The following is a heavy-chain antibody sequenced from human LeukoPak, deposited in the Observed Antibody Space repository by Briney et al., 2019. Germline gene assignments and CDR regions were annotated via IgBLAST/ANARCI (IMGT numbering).Heavy chain of an antibody. Sequence: SGTLSLTCAVSGGSISSSNWWSWIRQPPGKGLEWIGEIYHSGSTNYNPSLKSRVTISVDKSKTQFSLKLSSVTAADTAVYYCARADYYGSGIPRGVHSYYYYYYMDVWGKGTTVTISS. D-gene: IGHD3-10*01. CDR1: GGSISSSNW. V-gene: IGHV4-4*02. CDR2: IYHSGST. J-gene: IGHJ6*03. CDR3: ARADYYGSGIPRGVHSYYYYYYMDV.